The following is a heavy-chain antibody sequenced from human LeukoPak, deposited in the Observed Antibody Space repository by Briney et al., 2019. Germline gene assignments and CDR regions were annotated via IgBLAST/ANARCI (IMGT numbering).Heavy chain of an antibody. V-gene: IGHV1-18*01. CDR2: ISAYNGNT. CDR1: GYTFTSYG. Sequence: GASVKVSCKASGYTFTSYGISWVRQAPGQGLEWMGWISAYNGNTNYAQKLQGRVTMTTDTSTSTAYMELRSLRSDDTAVYYCARDFAAVYGSGSYSPLNYWGQGTLVTVSS. D-gene: IGHD3-10*01. J-gene: IGHJ4*02. CDR3: ARDFAAVYGSGSYSPLNY.